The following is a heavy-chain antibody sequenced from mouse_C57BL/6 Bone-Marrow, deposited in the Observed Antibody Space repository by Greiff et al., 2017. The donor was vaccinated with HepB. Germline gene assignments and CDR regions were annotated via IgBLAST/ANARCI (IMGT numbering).Heavy chain of an antibody. CDR2: IHPSDSDT. D-gene: IGHD1-1*01. CDR3: ASCDYGRSYWYFDV. Sequence: VQLQQSGAELVKPGASVKVSCKASGYTFTSYWMHWVKQRPGQGLEWIGRIHPSDSDTNYNQKFKGKATLTVDKSSSTAYMQLSSLTSEDSAVYYCASCDYGRSYWYFDVWGTGTTVTVSS. CDR1: GYTFTSYW. J-gene: IGHJ1*03. V-gene: IGHV1-74*01.